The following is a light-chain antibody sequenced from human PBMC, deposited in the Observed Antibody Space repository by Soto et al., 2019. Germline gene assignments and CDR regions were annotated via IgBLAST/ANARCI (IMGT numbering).Light chain of an antibody. CDR2: EVT. J-gene: IGLJ1*01. V-gene: IGLV2-14*01. CDR1: SSDIGGFNY. Sequence: QSALAQPASVSGSPGQSITISCTGTSSDIGGFNYVSWYRQHPGKAPKLMIYEVTNRPSGVSNRFSGSKSGNTAPLTISGLQAEDEADYYCSSYTSSSTPCVFGTGTRSPS. CDR3: SSYTSSSTPCV.